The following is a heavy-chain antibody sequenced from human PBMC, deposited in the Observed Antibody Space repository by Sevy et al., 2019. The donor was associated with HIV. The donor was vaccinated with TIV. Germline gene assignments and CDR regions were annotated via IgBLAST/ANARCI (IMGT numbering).Heavy chain of an antibody. CDR3: ARSIGEGPLRFLECLLPGDY. V-gene: IGHV3-21*01. J-gene: IGHJ4*02. CDR2: ISSSSDYK. Sequence: GGSLRLSCAASGFTFSAYNMIWVRRAPGKGLEWVSSISSSSDYKYYADSMKGRFTISRDNAKKSLSLKMDSLRAEDTAVYYCARSIGEGPLRFLECLLPGDYWGQGTLVTVSS. D-gene: IGHD3-3*01. CDR1: GFTFSAYN.